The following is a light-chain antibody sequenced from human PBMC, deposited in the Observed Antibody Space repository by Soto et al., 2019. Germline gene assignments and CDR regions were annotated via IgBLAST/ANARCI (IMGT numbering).Light chain of an antibody. Sequence: DIQMTQSPSSLSASVGDRVTITCQASQDISNYLNWYQQKPGKAPKLLIYDASNLETGVPSRFSGSGSGTEFTLTISSLQPDDFATYYCQQFNTSPWTFGQGTKVDIK. J-gene: IGKJ1*01. CDR2: DAS. CDR3: QQFNTSPWT. V-gene: IGKV1-33*01. CDR1: QDISNY.